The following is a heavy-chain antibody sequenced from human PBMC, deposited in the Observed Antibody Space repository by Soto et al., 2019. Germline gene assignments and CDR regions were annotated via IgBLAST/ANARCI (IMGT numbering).Heavy chain of an antibody. V-gene: IGHV4-28*01. CDR2: IYYSGTT. Sequence: PSETLSLTCAVSGYSISSSNWLAWIRQPPGKGLEWIGYIYYSGTTYYNPSLKSRVTMSVDTSKNQFSLKLTSVTAVDTAVYYCARREIQGPIDYWGQGTLVTVSS. D-gene: IGHD1-26*01. CDR3: ARREIQGPIDY. J-gene: IGHJ4*02. CDR1: GYSISSSNW.